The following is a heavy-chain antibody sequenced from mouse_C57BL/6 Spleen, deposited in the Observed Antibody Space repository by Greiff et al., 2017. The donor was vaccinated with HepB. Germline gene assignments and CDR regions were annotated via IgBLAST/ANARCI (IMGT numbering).Heavy chain of an antibody. CDR3: ARVYGSSYYAMDY. J-gene: IGHJ4*01. CDR1: GYTFTSYW. Sequence: VQLQQPGTELVKPGASVKLSCKASGYTFTSYWMHWVKQRPGQGLEWIGNINPSNGGTNYNEKFKSKATLTVDKSSSKAYLQLSSLTSEDSAVYYCARVYGSSYYAMDYWGQGTSVTVSS. CDR2: INPSNGGT. V-gene: IGHV1-53*01. D-gene: IGHD1-1*01.